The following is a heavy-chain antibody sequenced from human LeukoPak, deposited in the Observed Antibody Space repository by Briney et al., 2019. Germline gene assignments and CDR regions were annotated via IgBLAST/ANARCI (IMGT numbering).Heavy chain of an antibody. J-gene: IGHJ6*02. CDR2: IIPIFRIA. CDR1: GGTFSSYA. CDR3: ARNLTRDGYNHDIRYVMDV. Sequence: ASVNVSCKASGGTFSSYAISWVRQAPGQGLEWMGRIIPIFRIANYAQKFQGRVTITADKSTSTAYMELSSLRSEDTAVYYCARNLTRDGYNHDIRYVMDVWGQGTTVTVSS. V-gene: IGHV1-69*04. D-gene: IGHD5-24*01.